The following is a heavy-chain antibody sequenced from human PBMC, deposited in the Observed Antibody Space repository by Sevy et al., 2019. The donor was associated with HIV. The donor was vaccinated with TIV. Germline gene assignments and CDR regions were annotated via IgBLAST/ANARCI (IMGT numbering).Heavy chain of an antibody. CDR2: MKQDGSEK. CDR1: GFTFSTYW. V-gene: IGHV3-7*01. D-gene: IGHD5-18*01. CDR3: VGEGVEEYSYSLDS. Sequence: GGSLRLSCAASGFTFSTYWMSWVRQAPGKGLEWVATMKQDGSEKDYVYSVKGRFTISRDNAKNSLYLQMNSRRGEDTAVYYCVGEGVEEYSYSLDSWGQGTLVTVSS. J-gene: IGHJ4*02.